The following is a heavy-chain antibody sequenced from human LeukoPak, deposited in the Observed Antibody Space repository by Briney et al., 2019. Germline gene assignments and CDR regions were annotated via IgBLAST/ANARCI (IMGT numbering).Heavy chain of an antibody. Sequence: GGSLRLSCAASGFTFSSYSMNWVRQAPGKGLEWVSYISSSSSTIYYADSVKGRFTISRDNAKNSLYLQMNSLRDEDTAVYYCARGQRGYSGYDLWGVGFSPWGQGTLVTVSS. V-gene: IGHV3-48*02. D-gene: IGHD5-12*01. CDR2: ISSSSSTI. CDR3: ARGQRGYSGYDLWGVGFSP. CDR1: GFTFSSYS. J-gene: IGHJ5*02.